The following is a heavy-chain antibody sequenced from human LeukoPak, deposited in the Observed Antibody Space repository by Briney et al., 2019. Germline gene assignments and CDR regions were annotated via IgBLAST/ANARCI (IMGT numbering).Heavy chain of an antibody. CDR1: GFTLSNYD. CDR2: IGTAGDT. V-gene: IGHV3-13*01. J-gene: IGHJ4*02. D-gene: IGHD5-24*01. CDR3: VSRGVDY. Sequence: GGSLRLSCAASGFTLSNYDMHWVRQPTGKGLEWVSAIGTAGDTYFPGSVKGRLTISRENAKNSLYLQMNSLRAGDTAVFYCVSRGVDYWGQGTLVTVSS.